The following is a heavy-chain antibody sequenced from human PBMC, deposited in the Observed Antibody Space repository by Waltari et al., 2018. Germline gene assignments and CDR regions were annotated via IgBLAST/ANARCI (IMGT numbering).Heavy chain of an antibody. CDR1: GYTFTSYA. Sequence: QVQLVQSGAEVKKPGASVKVSCKASGYTFTSYAMHWVRQAPGQRLEWMGWINAGNGNTKYSQKFQGRVTITRDTSASTAYMELSSLRSEDTAVYYSARDRESIAYLDVWGQGTTVTVSS. CDR2: INAGNGNT. J-gene: IGHJ6*02. CDR3: ARDRESIAYLDV. D-gene: IGHD6-6*01. V-gene: IGHV1-3*01.